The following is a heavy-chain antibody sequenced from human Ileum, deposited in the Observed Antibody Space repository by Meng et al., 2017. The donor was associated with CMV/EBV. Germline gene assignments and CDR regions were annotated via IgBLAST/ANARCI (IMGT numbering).Heavy chain of an antibody. J-gene: IGHJ4*02. V-gene: IGHV3-23*01. CDR3: AKDPFIVVVPATKSDY. D-gene: IGHD2-2*01. CDR1: GFTFDDYA. CDR2: ISGSGGST. Sequence: GESLKISCAASGFTFDDYAMHWVRQAPGKGLEWVSGISGSGGSTYYADSVKGRFTISRDNSKNTLYLQMNSLRAEDTAVYYCAKDPFIVVVPATKSDYWGQGTLVTVSS.